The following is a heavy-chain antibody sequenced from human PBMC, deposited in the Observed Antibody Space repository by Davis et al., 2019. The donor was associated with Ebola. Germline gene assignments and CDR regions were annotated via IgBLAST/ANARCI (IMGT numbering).Heavy chain of an antibody. J-gene: IGHJ5*02. CDR3: ARVSSWVGGGDSSVP. Sequence: ASVKVSCKASGYTFTGYYIHWVRQAPGQGLEWMGMINPNDGRTIYAQKFQDRVTMTTDTSTTTAYMELRSLTSDDTAVYYCARVSSWVGGGDSSVPWGQGTLVTVSS. D-gene: IGHD3-10*01. V-gene: IGHV1-46*01. CDR2: INPNDGRT. CDR1: GYTFTGYY.